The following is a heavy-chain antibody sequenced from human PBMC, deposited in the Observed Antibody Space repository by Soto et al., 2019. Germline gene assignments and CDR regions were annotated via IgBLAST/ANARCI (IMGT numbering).Heavy chain of an antibody. V-gene: IGHV3-48*01. Sequence: EVQLVESGGGLVQPGESLRVSCAASGFTFSNYDMNWVRQAPGKGLEWVSEISSSSGTIYYADSVKGRLTTSRDNAKNSLYLPMNSLRAEDTAVYYCARRLTSIVGYCSSGSWRESWGQATVVSVSS. CDR1: GFTFSNYD. D-gene: IGHD2-15*01. J-gene: IGHJ5*02. CDR3: ARRLTSIVGYCSSGSWRES. CDR2: ISSSSGTI.